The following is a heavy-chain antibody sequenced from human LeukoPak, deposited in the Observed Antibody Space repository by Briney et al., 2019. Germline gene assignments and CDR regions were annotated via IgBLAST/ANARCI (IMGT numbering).Heavy chain of an antibody. CDR3: ATYCSSTSCSRANWFDP. V-gene: IGHV5-51*01. Sequence: GESLKIPCKGSGYSFTSYWIGWVRQMPGKGLEWMGIIYPGDSDTRYSPSFQGQVTISADKSISTAYLQWSSLKASDTAMYYCATYCSSTSCSRANWFDPWGQGTLVTVSS. CDR2: IYPGDSDT. D-gene: IGHD2-2*01. CDR1: GYSFTSYW. J-gene: IGHJ5*02.